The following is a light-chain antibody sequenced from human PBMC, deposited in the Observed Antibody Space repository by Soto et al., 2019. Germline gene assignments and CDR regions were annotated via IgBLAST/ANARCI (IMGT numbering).Light chain of an antibody. V-gene: IGKV1D-12*01. CDR2: TAS. Sequence: DIQMTQSPSSVSASVGDRLIITCRASQGISSYLAWYQQKPGKAPELLIYTASKLQRGVPSRFSGSGSGTDFTLTISSLQPEDFATYYCQQADSFPLTFGGGTKVAIK. CDR1: QGISSY. J-gene: IGKJ4*01. CDR3: QQADSFPLT.